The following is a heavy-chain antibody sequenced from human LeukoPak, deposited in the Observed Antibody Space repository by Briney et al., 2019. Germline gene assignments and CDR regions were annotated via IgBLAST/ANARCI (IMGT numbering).Heavy chain of an antibody. J-gene: IGHJ5*02. V-gene: IGHV1-18*01. CDR1: GYTFTSYG. CDR2: ISAYNGNT. CDR3: ARGTTAYCGGDCYSDWFDP. Sequence: GASVKVSCKASGYTFTSYGISWVRQAPGQGLEWMGWISAYNGNTNYAQKLQGRVTMTTDTSTSTAYMELRSLRSDDTAVYYCARGTTAYCGGDCYSDWFDPWGQGTLVTVSS. D-gene: IGHD2-21*02.